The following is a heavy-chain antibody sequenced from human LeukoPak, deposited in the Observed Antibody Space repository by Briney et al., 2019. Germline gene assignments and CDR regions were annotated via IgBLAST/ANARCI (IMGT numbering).Heavy chain of an antibody. Sequence: GSLRLSCSASGFTFSIYAMHWVRQPPGKGLEWIGYIHDSGSTKYNPSLKSRVTMSVDTSRNHLSLKLTSVTAADTAVYYCASSRSGRYYFDYWGPGTLVTVSS. D-gene: IGHD5-24*01. CDR1: GFTFSIYA. J-gene: IGHJ4*02. CDR2: IHDSGST. CDR3: ASSRSGRYYFDY. V-gene: IGHV4-59*01.